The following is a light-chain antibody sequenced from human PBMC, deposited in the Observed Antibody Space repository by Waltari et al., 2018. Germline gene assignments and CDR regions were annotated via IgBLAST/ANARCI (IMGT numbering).Light chain of an antibody. J-gene: IGLJ1*01. Sequence: QSALTQPASVSGSPGKSITISCTGTSSDVGGYNYVSWYQQHPGKAPKLMIYYVSHRPSGVSNRFSGSKSGNTASLTISGLQAEDEADYYCSSYASSSTLYVFGTGTKVTVL. CDR2: YVS. CDR3: SSYASSSTLYV. CDR1: SSDVGGYNY. V-gene: IGLV2-14*01.